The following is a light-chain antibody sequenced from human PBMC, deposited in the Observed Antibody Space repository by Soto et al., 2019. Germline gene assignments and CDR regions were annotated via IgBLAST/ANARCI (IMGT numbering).Light chain of an antibody. CDR3: QQYNNWPLT. CDR2: GAS. CDR1: QSVSSN. J-gene: IGKJ4*01. V-gene: IGKV3D-15*01. Sequence: EIVMTQSPATLSVSPGESDTLSCRASQSVSSNLAWYQQKPGQAPRLLIYGASTRATGIPARFSGSGSGTEFTLTISSLQSDDFEVYYCQQYNNWPLTFGGGTKVEIK.